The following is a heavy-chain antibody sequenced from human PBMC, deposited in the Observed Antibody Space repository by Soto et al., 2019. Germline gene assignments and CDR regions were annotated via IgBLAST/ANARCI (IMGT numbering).Heavy chain of an antibody. D-gene: IGHD4-17*01. V-gene: IGHV1-69*13. CDR1: GGTFSSYA. Sequence: ASVKVSCKASGGTFSSYAISWVRQAPGQGLEWMGGIIPIFGTANYAQKFQGRVTITADESTSTAYMELSSLRSEDTAVYYCARGRTTVTQDCVYWGQGTLVTVSS. J-gene: IGHJ4*02. CDR2: IIPIFGTA. CDR3: ARGRTTVTQDCVY.